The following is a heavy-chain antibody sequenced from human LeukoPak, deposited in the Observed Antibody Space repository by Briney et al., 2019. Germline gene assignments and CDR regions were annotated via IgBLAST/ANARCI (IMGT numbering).Heavy chain of an antibody. J-gene: IGHJ6*03. V-gene: IGHV4-61*02. CDR2: IYTSGST. CDR3: ARDPAPHTYYYYYYMDV. Sequence: PSETLSLTCTVSGGSISSGSYYWSWIRQPAGKGLEWIGRIYTSGSTNYNPSLKSRVTISVDTSKNQFSLKLSSVTAADTAVYYCARDPAPHTYYYYYYMDVWGKGTTVTVSS. D-gene: IGHD2-2*02. CDR1: GGSISSGSYY.